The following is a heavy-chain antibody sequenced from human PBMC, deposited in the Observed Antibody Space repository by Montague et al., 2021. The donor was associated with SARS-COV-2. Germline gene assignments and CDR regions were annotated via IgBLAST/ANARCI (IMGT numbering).Heavy chain of an antibody. CDR2: INHSGST. Sequence: SETLSLTCAVYGGSFSGYYWSWIRQPPGKGLEWIGEINHSGSTNYNPSLKSRVTISVDTSTNQFSLKLSSVTAADTAVYYCARHALGYFDWLNEGYFDYWGQGTLVTVSS. CDR3: ARHALGYFDWLNEGYFDY. CDR1: GGSFSGYY. V-gene: IGHV4-34*01. J-gene: IGHJ4*02. D-gene: IGHD3-9*01.